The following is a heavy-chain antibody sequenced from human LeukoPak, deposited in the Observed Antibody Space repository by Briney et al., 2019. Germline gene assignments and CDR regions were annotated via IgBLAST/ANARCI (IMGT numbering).Heavy chain of an antibody. D-gene: IGHD6-19*01. CDR3: ASGWGPYTSGWYFEH. Sequence: PGGSLRLSCVASGFTFSNHGMHWVRQAPGKGLEWVALIWYDGTETYYAVSVKGRFTVSRDDSKNTVYLQMNSLGADDTAVYYCASGWGPYTSGWYFEHWGQGALVTVS. V-gene: IGHV3-33*01. J-gene: IGHJ4*02. CDR1: GFTFSNHG. CDR2: IWYDGTET.